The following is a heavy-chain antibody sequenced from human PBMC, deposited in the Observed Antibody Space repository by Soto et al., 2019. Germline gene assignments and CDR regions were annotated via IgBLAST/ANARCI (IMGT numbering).Heavy chain of an antibody. Sequence: GGSLRLSCAASGFTFSNFAMHWVRQVPGKGLEWVAFISYDGSNKYYADSVKGRFSISRDTSKNTLYLQMNSLRPEDTAVYYCARDLSGYDYGMDVWGQGTMVTVSS. J-gene: IGHJ6*02. D-gene: IGHD6-19*01. V-gene: IGHV3-30-3*01. CDR1: GFTFSNFA. CDR3: ARDLSGYDYGMDV. CDR2: ISYDGSNK.